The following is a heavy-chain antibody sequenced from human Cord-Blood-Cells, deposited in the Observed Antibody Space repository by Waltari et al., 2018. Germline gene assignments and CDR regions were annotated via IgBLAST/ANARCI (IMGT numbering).Heavy chain of an antibody. Sequence: EVQLVESGGRLIQPGGSLGPSCAPSVIPVTSIEVAWVRQAPGKGLEWVSYVHDGGTIYYADSVKGRFTISRDVSKNVVHLQMNSLRAEDTAIYYCARTDWYSFGSWGQGTLVTVSS. J-gene: IGHJ4*02. V-gene: IGHV3-53*01. CDR1: VIPVTSIE. CDR3: ARTDWYSFGS. CDR2: VHDGGTI. D-gene: IGHD3-9*01.